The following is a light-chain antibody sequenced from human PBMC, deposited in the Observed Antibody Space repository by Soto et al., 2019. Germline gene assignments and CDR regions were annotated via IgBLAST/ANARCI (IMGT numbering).Light chain of an antibody. J-gene: IGLJ1*01. CDR2: SNN. CDR1: SSNIGSNT. V-gene: IGLV1-44*01. Sequence: QSALTQPPSASGTPGQRVTISCSGSSSNIGSNTVNWYQQLPGTAPKLLIYSNNQRPSGVPDRFSGSKSGTSASLAISGLQSEDDADYYCAAWDDSLNGNYVFGTGTKVTVL. CDR3: AAWDDSLNGNYV.